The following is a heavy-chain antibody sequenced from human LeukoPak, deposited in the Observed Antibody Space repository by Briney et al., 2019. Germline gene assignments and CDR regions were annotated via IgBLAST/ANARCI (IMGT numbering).Heavy chain of an antibody. V-gene: IGHV4-61*02. Sequence: SQTLSLTCTVSGGSISSGSYYWSWIRQPPGKGLEWIGRIYTSGSTNYNPSLKSRVTLSVDTSKNPFSLKLSSVTAADTAVYYWARGSPYYYYYMDVWGKGTTVTVSS. J-gene: IGHJ6*03. CDR1: GGSISSGSYY. CDR3: ARGSPYYYYYMDV. CDR2: IYTSGST.